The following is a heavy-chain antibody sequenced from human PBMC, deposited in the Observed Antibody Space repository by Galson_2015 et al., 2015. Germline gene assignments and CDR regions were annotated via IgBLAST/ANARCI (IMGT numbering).Heavy chain of an antibody. V-gene: IGHV1-2*04. Sequence: SVKVSCKASGYTFTGYYMHWVRQAPGQGLEWMGWINPNSGGTNYAQKFQGWVTMTRDTSISTAYMELSRLRSDDTAVYYCARAHSTMVRGVIIFLGFDYWGQGTLVTVSS. D-gene: IGHD3-10*01. J-gene: IGHJ4*02. CDR3: ARAHSTMVRGVIIFLGFDY. CDR1: GYTFTGYY. CDR2: INPNSGGT.